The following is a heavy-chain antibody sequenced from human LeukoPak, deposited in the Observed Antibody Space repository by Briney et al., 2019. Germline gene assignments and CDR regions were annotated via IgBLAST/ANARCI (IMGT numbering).Heavy chain of an antibody. CDR3: ARSDQFPYYMDV. Sequence: VASVKVSCKASGYSFTDYYMHWVRQAPGQGLEWMGWINPNSGGTKYAQKFQGRVTMTRDTSISTAYMELSRLRSDDTAVYYCARSDQFPYYMDVWGKGTTVTVSS. V-gene: IGHV1-2*02. D-gene: IGHD2-2*01. CDR1: GYSFTDYY. CDR2: INPNSGGT. J-gene: IGHJ6*03.